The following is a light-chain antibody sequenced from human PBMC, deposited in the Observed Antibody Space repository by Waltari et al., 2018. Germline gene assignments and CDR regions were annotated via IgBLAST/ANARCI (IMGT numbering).Light chain of an antibody. J-gene: IGLJ2*01. V-gene: IGLV1-44*01. CDR1: NYNIGSGP. Sequence: QSVLTHAPSVSGTPGPRVTISCSGTNYNIGSGPVNWYQQVPGMSPKLLIYSNDQRPSGVPDRFSGSKSGTSASLAISGLQSEDEADYYCATWDGRVNGVLFGGGTKVTVL. CDR2: SND. CDR3: ATWDGRVNGVL.